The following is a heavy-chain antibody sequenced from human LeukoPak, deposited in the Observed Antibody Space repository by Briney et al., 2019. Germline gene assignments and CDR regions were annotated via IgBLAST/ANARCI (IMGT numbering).Heavy chain of an antibody. D-gene: IGHD2-15*01. CDR3: SRESGGFCPFGY. CDR1: SGSISNTNW. J-gene: IGHJ4*02. CDR2: VSQAGQT. V-gene: IGHV4-4*02. Sequence: SGTLSLTVAVSSGSISNTNWLRRAREHPGQGLEWVGEVSQAGQTNYNPSLQGRVTMSLDESTNQVSLKLSCVTAADTAVYYCSRESGGFCPFGYWGQGTLVIVPS.